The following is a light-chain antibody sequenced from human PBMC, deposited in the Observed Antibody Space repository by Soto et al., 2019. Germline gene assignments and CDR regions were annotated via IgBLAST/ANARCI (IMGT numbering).Light chain of an antibody. Sequence: EIVLTQSPSTLSLSTGERATLSCRASQSVSNYLAWYQQKPGQAPRLLIYDASNRATGIPARFSGSRSGTDFTLTISRLEPEDFAVYYCQQYGSSPRTFGQGTKVDIK. V-gene: IGKV3-20*01. J-gene: IGKJ1*01. CDR1: QSVSNY. CDR2: DAS. CDR3: QQYGSSPRT.